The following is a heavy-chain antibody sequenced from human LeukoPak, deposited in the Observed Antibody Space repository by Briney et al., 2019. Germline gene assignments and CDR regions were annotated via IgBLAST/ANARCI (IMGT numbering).Heavy chain of an antibody. CDR3: ARGYCSGGSCYSNYFDY. V-gene: IGHV3-53*01. CDR1: GFTVGSNY. D-gene: IGHD2-15*01. CDR2: IYGGGNT. J-gene: IGHJ4*02. Sequence: PGGSLRLSCAASGFTVGSNYMSWVRQAPGKGLEWVSVIYGGGNTYYADSVKGRFTISRDISKNTLYLQMNSLRAEDTAVYYWARGYCSGGSCYSNYFDYWGQGTPVTVSS.